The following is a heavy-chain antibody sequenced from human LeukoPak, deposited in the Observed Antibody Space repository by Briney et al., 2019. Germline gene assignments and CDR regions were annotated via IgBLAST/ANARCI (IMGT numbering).Heavy chain of an antibody. CDR1: GYTSTDYY. CDR2: ISPNSGGT. Sequence: ASVKVSCKTSGYTSTDYYIHWVRQAPGQGLEWVGWISPNSGGTNYSQKFQGRVTMTRDTSISTAYMELSRLRSDDTAIYYCARTIRITVAGNHFDFWGQGTLVTVPS. D-gene: IGHD6-19*01. V-gene: IGHV1-2*02. CDR3: ARTIRITVAGNHFDF. J-gene: IGHJ4*02.